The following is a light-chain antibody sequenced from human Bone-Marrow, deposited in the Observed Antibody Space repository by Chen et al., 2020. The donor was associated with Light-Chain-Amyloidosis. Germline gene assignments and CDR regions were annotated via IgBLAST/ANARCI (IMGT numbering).Light chain of an antibody. V-gene: IGLV3-25*03. CDR1: DLPTKY. CDR2: RDT. Sequence: SYEPTQPPSVSVSPGQTASITCSGDDLPTKYAYWYQQKPGQAPVLVIHRDTERPSGISERFSGSSSGTTATLTISGVQAEDEADYHCQSADSSGTYEVIFGGGTKLTVL. CDR3: QSADSSGTYEVI. J-gene: IGLJ2*01.